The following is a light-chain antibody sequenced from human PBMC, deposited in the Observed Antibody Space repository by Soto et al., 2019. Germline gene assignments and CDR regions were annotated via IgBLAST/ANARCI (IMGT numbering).Light chain of an antibody. Sequence: QSALTQPRSVSGSPGQSVTISCTGTSSDVGDYNYVSWYQQHPGKAPKLMIYDVSKRPSGVPDRFSGSKSGNTASLTISGRQAEDEADYYCCSYAGSYSLYVFGTGTKVTVL. CDR3: CSYAGSYSLYV. CDR2: DVS. J-gene: IGLJ1*01. CDR1: SSDVGDYNY. V-gene: IGLV2-11*01.